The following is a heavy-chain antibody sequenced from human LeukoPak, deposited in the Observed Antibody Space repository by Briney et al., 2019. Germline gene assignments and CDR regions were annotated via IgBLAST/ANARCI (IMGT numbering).Heavy chain of an antibody. Sequence: GGSLRLSCAASGVTCDDYATQWGRQAPGKRLEWVSLITCDGGSTYYADSVKGRFTVSRDNSKNFLYLQVNSLGPEHTAFYYCAKGMTGDDVVPMFDYWGQGTLVTVSS. J-gene: IGHJ4*02. D-gene: IGHD2-21*01. CDR3: AKGMTGDDVVPMFDY. CDR2: ITCDGGST. CDR1: GVTCDDYA. V-gene: IGHV3-43D*03.